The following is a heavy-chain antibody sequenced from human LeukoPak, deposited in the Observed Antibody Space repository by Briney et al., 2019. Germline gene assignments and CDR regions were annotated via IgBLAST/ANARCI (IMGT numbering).Heavy chain of an antibody. V-gene: IGHV3-30-3*02. Sequence: GKSLRLSCAASGFTFSGYPIHWVRQAPGKGLEWVAVISYDGSNKYYADSVKGRFTISRDNSKNTLYLQMNSLRAEDTAVYYCAKSVVTAIDDAFDIWGQGTMVTVSS. CDR3: AKSVVTAIDDAFDI. J-gene: IGHJ3*02. CDR2: ISYDGSNK. D-gene: IGHD2-21*02. CDR1: GFTFSGYP.